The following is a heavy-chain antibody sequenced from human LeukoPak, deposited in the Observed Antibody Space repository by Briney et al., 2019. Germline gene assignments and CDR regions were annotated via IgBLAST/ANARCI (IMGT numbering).Heavy chain of an antibody. V-gene: IGHV3-23*01. CDR2: ISGSGGSI. CDR1: GFTFSNSA. CDR3: AKDRDDSSGFSHDY. D-gene: IGHD3-22*01. J-gene: IGHJ4*02. Sequence: GGSLRLSFAASGFTFSNSAMSWVRQAPGKGLAWVSSISGSGGSIYYADSVKGRVTISRDNFKHNLYLQMNSLRAEDTAVYYCAKDRDDSSGFSHDYWGQGTLLTVSS.